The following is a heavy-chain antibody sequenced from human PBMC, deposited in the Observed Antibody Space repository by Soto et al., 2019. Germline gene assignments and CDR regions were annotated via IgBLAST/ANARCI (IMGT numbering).Heavy chain of an antibody. V-gene: IGHV5-51*01. Sequence: GESLKISCRGTGYRFSSSWIGWVRQKPGKGLEWLGNVYPSDSDVRYSPAFEGQVTISADKSISTAYLQWSSLKASDTAMYYCAGAGLSSSWTDYWGQGTLVTVSS. D-gene: IGHD6-13*01. CDR1: GYRFSSSW. J-gene: IGHJ4*02. CDR2: VYPSDSDV. CDR3: AGAGLSSSWTDY.